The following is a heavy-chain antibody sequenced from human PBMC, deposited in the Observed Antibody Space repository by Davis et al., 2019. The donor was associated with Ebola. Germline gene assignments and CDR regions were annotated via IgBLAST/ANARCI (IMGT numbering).Heavy chain of an antibody. Sequence: GGSLRLSCAASGFIFGSFAMNWVRQAPGKGPEWISGFSGYYEESFYADSMKGRFTISRDKSKNRVYLQMDNLRADDTAVYYCAKRTKNGYNSPIDHWGQGTLVTVSS. CDR1: GFIFGSFA. V-gene: IGHV3-23*01. CDR2: FSGYYEES. J-gene: IGHJ4*02. CDR3: AKRTKNGYNSPIDH. D-gene: IGHD5-24*01.